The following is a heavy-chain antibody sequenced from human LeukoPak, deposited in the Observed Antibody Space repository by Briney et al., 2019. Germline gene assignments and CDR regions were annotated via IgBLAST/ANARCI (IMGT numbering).Heavy chain of an antibody. Sequence: SETLSLTCTVSGGSISRNNYYGDWIRQPPGKGLEYIGSIYYSGSTYYTPSLKSRVTISVDTSKNQSSLKLSSVTATDTAVYYCARHRGSSSNFDYWGQGTLVTVSS. V-gene: IGHV4-39*01. CDR2: IYYSGST. J-gene: IGHJ4*02. D-gene: IGHD6-6*01. CDR3: ARHRGSSSNFDY. CDR1: GGSISRNNYY.